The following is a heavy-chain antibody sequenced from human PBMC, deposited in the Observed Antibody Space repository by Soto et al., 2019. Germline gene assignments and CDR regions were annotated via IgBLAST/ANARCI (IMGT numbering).Heavy chain of an antibody. D-gene: IGHD6-19*01. CDR1: GGTFSSYA. V-gene: IGHV1-69*13. CDR3: ARGLFGQQWLVGFDT. CDR2: TIPMFATA. J-gene: IGHJ4*02. Sequence: SVKVSCKASGGTFSSYAISWVRQAPGQGLEWMGGTIPMFATAQYAQKLQGRVTITADESTSTVYMDLTSLTSDDTAVYYCARGLFGQQWLVGFDTWGQGTLVTVSS.